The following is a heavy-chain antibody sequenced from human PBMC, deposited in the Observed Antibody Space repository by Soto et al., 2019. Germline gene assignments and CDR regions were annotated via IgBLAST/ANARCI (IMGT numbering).Heavy chain of an antibody. CDR3: AVALSRSSADY. D-gene: IGHD6-13*01. J-gene: IGHJ4*02. CDR1: GGTFSSYT. Sequence: QVQLVQSGAEVKKPGSSVKVSCKASGGTFSSYTISWVRQAPGQGLEWMGRIIPILGIANYAQKFQGRVTITADKSTSTTYMELSSLRSEDTAVYYIAVALSRSSADYWGQGTLVTVSS. V-gene: IGHV1-69*02. CDR2: IIPILGIA.